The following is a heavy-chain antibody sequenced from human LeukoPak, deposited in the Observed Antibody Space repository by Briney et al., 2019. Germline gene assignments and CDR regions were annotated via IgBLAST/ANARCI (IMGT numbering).Heavy chain of an antibody. Sequence: PSETLYLTCSVSGDSVSSYYWNWIRQSPGRGLEWIGNIHYSGSSIYNPSLRSRVTMSIDTSKKQFFLKLTSVTAADTAVYYCVLAPNSNWFDFWGQGTLVTVSS. CDR2: IHYSGSS. J-gene: IGHJ4*02. V-gene: IGHV4-59*08. CDR1: GDSVSSYY. CDR3: VLAPNSNWFDF. D-gene: IGHD2-15*01.